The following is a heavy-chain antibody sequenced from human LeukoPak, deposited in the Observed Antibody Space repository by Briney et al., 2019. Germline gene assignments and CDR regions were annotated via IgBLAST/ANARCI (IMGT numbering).Heavy chain of an antibody. D-gene: IGHD3-9*01. CDR1: GFTFYSHV. CDR3: ARAGGTYYDILTGRDSYYYCGMDV. V-gene: IGHV3-33*01. Sequence: GGSVSLFCGASGFTFYSHVMHCVRQAPGEGRVCLADIWHDGSNKYYADSVMGRFNISRDHSKNTLYLQMNSLRAEVTAVYYCARAGGTYYDILTGRDSYYYCGMDVWGQGTAVTVSS. J-gene: IGHJ6*02. CDR2: IWHDGSNK.